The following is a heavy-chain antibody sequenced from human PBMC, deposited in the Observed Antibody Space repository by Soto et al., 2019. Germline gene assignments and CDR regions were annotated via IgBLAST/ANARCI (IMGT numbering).Heavy chain of an antibody. CDR3: ARDLIDCTNGVCYPLFDY. V-gene: IGHV1-69*06. D-gene: IGHD2-8*01. J-gene: IGHJ4*02. CDR2: IIPIFGTA. Sequence: ASVKVSCKASGGTFSSYAISWVRQAPGQGLEWMGGIIPIFGTANYAQKFQGRVTITADKSTSTAYMELSSLRSEDTAVYYCARDLIDCTNGVCYPLFDYWGQGTLVT. CDR1: GGTFSSYA.